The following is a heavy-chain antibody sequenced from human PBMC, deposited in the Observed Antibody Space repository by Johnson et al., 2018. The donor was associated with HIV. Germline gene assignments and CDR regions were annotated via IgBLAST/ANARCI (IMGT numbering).Heavy chain of an antibody. D-gene: IGHD4-17*01. V-gene: IGHV3-23*04. CDR2: ISGSGGST. CDR1: GFTFSSYA. Sequence: VQLVESGGGLVQPGGSLRLSCAVSGFTFSSYAMSWVRQAPGKGLEWVSAISGSGGSTYYADSVKGRFTISRDNSKNTLYQQMNSLRAEDTAVYYCAKDRMYDYGDYGGAFDIWGQGTMVTVSS. CDR3: AKDRMYDYGDYGGAFDI. J-gene: IGHJ3*02.